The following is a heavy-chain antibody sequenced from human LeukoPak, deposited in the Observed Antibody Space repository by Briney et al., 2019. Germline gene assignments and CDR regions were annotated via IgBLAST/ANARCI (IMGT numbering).Heavy chain of an antibody. CDR3: ARDYYYGDDRQPVRVDY. CDR2: LYRRGET. D-gene: IGHD3-10*01. J-gene: IGHJ4*02. CDR1: GFTLNTNY. Sequence: GGSLRLSCVASGFTLNTNYMSWVRQAPGQGPEWLAVLYRRGETYYAGSVKGRFTISRDDSKNTLYLQMDSLRAEDTAVYYCARDYYYGDDRQPVRVDYWGQGTLVAVSS. V-gene: IGHV3-66*01.